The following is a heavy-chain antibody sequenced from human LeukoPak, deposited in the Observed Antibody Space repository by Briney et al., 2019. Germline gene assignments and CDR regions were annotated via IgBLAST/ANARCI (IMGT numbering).Heavy chain of an antibody. V-gene: IGHV4-61*01. CDR3: ARSFTYCSGGSCFSY. J-gene: IGHJ4*02. CDR2: IYYSGST. D-gene: IGHD2-15*01. Sequence: SETLSLTCTVSGGSVISGYYYWSWIRQPPGQGLEWIGYIYYSGSTNYNPSLKSRVTISVDTSNNQFSLKLSSVTAADTAMYYCARSFTYCSGGSCFSYWGQGTLVTVSS. CDR1: GGSVISGYYY.